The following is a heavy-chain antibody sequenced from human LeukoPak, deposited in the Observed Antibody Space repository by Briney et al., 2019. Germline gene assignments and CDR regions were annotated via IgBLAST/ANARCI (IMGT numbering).Heavy chain of an antibody. D-gene: IGHD1-26*01. V-gene: IGHV3-48*04. CDR3: ARDGDPYYDY. CDR2: ILSTGSTI. J-gene: IGHJ4*02. CDR1: GFSFSGYS. Sequence: GGSLRLSCVGSGFSFSGYSMNWVRQAPGKGLEWISFILSTGSTIYYADSVRGRFTISRDNAKNSLYLQMNNLGAEDTAVYYCARDGDPYYDYWGQGTLVTVSS.